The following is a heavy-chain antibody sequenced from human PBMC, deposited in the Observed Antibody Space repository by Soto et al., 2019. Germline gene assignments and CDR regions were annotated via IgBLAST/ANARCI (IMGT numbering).Heavy chain of an antibody. V-gene: IGHV4-31*03. CDR1: GGSISSGGYY. D-gene: IGHD6-13*01. CDR3: ATLGSSWYEGNAFDI. Sequence: QVQLQESGPGLVKPSQTLSLTCTVSGGSISSGGYYWSWIRQHPGKGLEWIGYIYYSGSTYYNPSLQGRLTIXXDXSMXQFSLKLSAVTAADTAVYYWATLGSSWYEGNAFDIWGQGTMVTVSS. J-gene: IGHJ3*02. CDR2: IYYSGST.